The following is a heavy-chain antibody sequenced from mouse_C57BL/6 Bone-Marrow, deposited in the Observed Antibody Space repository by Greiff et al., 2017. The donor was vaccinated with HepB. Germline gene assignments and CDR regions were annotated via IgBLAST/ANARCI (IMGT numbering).Heavy chain of an antibody. CDR2: IYPRSGNT. V-gene: IGHV1-81*01. D-gene: IGHD6-1*01. CDR3: ARSPSLMRFAY. CDR1: GYTFTSYG. J-gene: IGHJ3*01. Sequence: QVQLKESGAELARPGASVKLSCKASGYTFTSYGISWVKQRTGQGLEWIGEIYPRSGNTYYNEKFKGKATLTADKSSSTAYMELRSLTSEDSAVYFCARSPSLMRFAYWDQGTLVTVSA.